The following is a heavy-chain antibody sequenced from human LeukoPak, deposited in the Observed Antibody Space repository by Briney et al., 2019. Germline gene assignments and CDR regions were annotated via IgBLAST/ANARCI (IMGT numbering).Heavy chain of an antibody. CDR3: TSGMGRYGSGSYPMDV. J-gene: IGHJ6*03. V-gene: IGHV1-69*05. Sequence: SVKVSCKXSGGTFSSYAISWVRQAPGQGLEWMGGIIPIFGTANYTQKFQGRVTITTDESTSTAYMELSGLGSEDTAVYYCTSGMGRYGSGSYPMDVWGKGTTVTVSS. CDR1: GGTFSSYA. D-gene: IGHD3-10*01. CDR2: IIPIFGTA.